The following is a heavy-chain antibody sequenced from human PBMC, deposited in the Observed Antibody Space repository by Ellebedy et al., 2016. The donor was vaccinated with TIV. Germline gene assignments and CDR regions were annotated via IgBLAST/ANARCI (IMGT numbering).Heavy chain of an antibody. V-gene: IGHV1-2*02. J-gene: IGHJ6*03. CDR3: AREMYNFYMDV. Sequence: ASVKVSCKASGYSFTGYYLHWVRQAPGQGLEWMGWINPDNGGTHCAQKFQGRATMTRDTSISTAYMELSRLRSDDTAVYYCAREMYNFYMDVWGKGTTVTVSS. CDR2: INPDNGGT. CDR1: GYSFTGYY.